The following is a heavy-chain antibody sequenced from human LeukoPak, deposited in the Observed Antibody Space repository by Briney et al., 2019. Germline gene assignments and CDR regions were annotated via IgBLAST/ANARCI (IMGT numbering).Heavy chain of an antibody. D-gene: IGHD1-26*01. CDR2: IYPSDSDT. V-gene: IGHV5-51*01. CDR1: EYSFTTYW. J-gene: IGHJ4*02. CDR3: ARHGKVGATQSWLDY. Sequence: GESLKISCKGSEYSFTTYWIAWVRQVPGKGLESMGIIYPSDSDTRYSPSFQGQVIISADKSINTAYLQWNSLRASDTAMYYCARHGKVGATQSWLDYWGQGTLVTVSS.